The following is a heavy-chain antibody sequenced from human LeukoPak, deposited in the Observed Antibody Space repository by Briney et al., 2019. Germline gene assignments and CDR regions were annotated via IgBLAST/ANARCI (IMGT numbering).Heavy chain of an antibody. V-gene: IGHV4-61*09. J-gene: IGHJ6*02. CDR1: GGSISSGSYY. D-gene: IGHD2-15*01. CDR2: IYTSGST. Sequence: SETLSPTCTVSGGSISSGSYYWSWIRQPAGKGLEWIGHIYTSGSTNYNPSLKSRATISVDTSKNQFSLKLSSVTAADTAVYYCARVPGYCSGGSCYYYYDTDVWGQGTTVTVSS. CDR3: ARVPGYCSGGSCYYYYDTDV.